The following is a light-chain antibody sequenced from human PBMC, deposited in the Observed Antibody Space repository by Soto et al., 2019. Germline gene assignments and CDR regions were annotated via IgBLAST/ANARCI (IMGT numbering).Light chain of an antibody. V-gene: IGKV3-15*01. J-gene: IGKJ3*01. CDR1: QSVSST. CDR3: QQYNNWPPFT. Sequence: EIVMTQSPATLSVSPGERATLSCRASQSVSSTLAWYPQKPGQAPRLLIYGASTRATGIPARFSGSVSGTEFSLTISSLQSEDFAVYYCQQYNNWPPFTFGPGTKVDIK. CDR2: GAS.